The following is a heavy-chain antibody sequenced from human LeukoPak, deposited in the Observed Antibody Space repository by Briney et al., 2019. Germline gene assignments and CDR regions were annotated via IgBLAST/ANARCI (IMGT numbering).Heavy chain of an antibody. V-gene: IGHV3-15*01. CDR1: GFPYCNAW. D-gene: IGHD4-17*01. J-gene: IGHJ4*02. CDR3: TTDLKVNYGDYGEYDY. CDR2: IKNKNDGGTT. Sequence: GGSLRLSYAASGFPYCNAWVIGVGPPPGKTLEECGRIKNKNDGGTTDYAAPLKGRLTISRDDSKNTLYLQMNSLKTVDTAVDYCTTDLKVNYGDYGEYDYWGQGTLVTVSS.